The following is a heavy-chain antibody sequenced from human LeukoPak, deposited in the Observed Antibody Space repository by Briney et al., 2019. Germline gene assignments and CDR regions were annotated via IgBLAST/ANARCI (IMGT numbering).Heavy chain of an antibody. CDR3: AGSRGAVSVDY. CDR2: IYYSGST. V-gene: IGHV4-59*01. J-gene: IGHJ4*02. CDR1: GGSISSYY. Sequence: SVTLSLTCTVSGGSISSYYWSWIRQPPGKGLEWIGYIYYSGSTNYHPSLKSRVTISVDTSKNQFSLRLTSVTAADTAVYYCAGSRGAVSVDYWGQGTLVTVSS. D-gene: IGHD4-11*01.